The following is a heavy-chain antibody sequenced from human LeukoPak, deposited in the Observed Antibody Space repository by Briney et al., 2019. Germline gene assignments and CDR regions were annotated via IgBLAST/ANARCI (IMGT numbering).Heavy chain of an antibody. CDR1: GXSISSFY. Sequence: PSETLSLTCTVSGXSISSFYGSWIRQPPGKGLEWIGYIYYSGSTNYNPSLKSRVTISVDTSKNQFSLKLSSVTAADTAVYYCARHGTSGTNLNWFDPWGQGTLVTVSS. V-gene: IGHV4-59*01. D-gene: IGHD1-1*01. CDR2: IYYSGST. J-gene: IGHJ5*02. CDR3: ARHGTSGTNLNWFDP.